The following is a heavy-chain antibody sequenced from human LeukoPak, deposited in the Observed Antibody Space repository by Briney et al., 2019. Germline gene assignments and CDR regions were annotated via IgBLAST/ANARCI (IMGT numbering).Heavy chain of an antibody. V-gene: IGHV1-8*03. J-gene: IGHJ4*02. D-gene: IGHD5-18*01. CDR2: MNPNSGNT. Sequence: VSVKVSCKASGYIFTSYDINWVRQATGQGLEWMGWMNPNSGNTGYAQKFQGRVTITRNTSISTAYMELSSLRSEDTAVYYCARTRRGQLWNRARDFDYWGQGTLVTVSS. CDR1: GYIFTSYD. CDR3: ARTRRGQLWNRARDFDY.